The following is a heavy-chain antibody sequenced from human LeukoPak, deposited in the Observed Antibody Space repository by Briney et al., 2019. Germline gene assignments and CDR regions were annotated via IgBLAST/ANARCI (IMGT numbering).Heavy chain of an antibody. V-gene: IGHV1-69*04. CDR3: AREQSGSYGFDY. D-gene: IGHD1-26*01. Sequence: ASVKVSCKASGGTFSSYAISWVRQARGQGLEWMGRIIPILGIANYAQKFQGRVTITADKSTSTAYMELSSLRSEDTAVYYCAREQSGSYGFDYWGQGTLVTVSS. CDR1: GGTFSSYA. CDR2: IIPILGIA. J-gene: IGHJ4*02.